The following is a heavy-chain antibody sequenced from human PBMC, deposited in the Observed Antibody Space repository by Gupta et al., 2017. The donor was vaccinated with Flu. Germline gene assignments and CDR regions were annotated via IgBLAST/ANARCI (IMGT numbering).Heavy chain of an antibody. CDR2: TSHDGVNK. D-gene: IGHD3-22*01. J-gene: IGHJ4*02. CDR1: GFNLIPHG. CDR3: ARRSDYYDGRGLPDADI. V-gene: IGHV3-30*03. Sequence: QVQLVESGGGVVQPGGSLRLSCAASGFNLIPHGMHWLRQAPGTRPEWVASTSHDGVNKFYADSVRGRFNIYKDNIRKTVFLEMSSLTTEDTAVYHCARRSDYYDGRGLPDADIWGQGTLVTVSS.